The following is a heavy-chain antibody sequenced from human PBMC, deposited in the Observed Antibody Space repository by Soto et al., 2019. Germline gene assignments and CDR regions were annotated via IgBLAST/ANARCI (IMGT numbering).Heavy chain of an antibody. CDR2: ISGSGGTT. Sequence: PGGSLRLSCAASGFTFSSYAMNWVRQAPGKGLEWVSSISGSGGTTYYADSVKGRFTISRDSSKNTLYLQMHSLRAEDTAVYYCAKELSLSGYGYYYYYGVDVWGQGTTVTVSS. D-gene: IGHD5-12*01. J-gene: IGHJ6*02. V-gene: IGHV3-23*01. CDR3: AKELSLSGYGYYYYYGVDV. CDR1: GFTFSSYA.